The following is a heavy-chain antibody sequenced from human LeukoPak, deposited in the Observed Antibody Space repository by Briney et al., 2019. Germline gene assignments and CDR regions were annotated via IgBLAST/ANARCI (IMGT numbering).Heavy chain of an antibody. CDR1: GFTFSNSW. CDR3: ATHIPWDI. J-gene: IGHJ3*02. V-gene: IGHV3-15*01. Sequence: PGGSLRLSCAASGFTFSNSWMIWVRQAPGKGLEWVGRIKSKTDGGTIDYAAPVKGRLSISRDDSKDTMYLQMNSLKSDDTAVYYCATHIPWDIWGPGTMVTVSS. D-gene: IGHD2-21*01. CDR2: IKSKTDGGTI.